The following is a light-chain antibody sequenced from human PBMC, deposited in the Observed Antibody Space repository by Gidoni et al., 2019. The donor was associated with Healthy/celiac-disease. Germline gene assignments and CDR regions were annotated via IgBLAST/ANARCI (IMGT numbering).Light chain of an antibody. J-gene: IGKJ3*01. CDR2: EAS. Sequence: DIEMTQSPSSLSASVGDRVTMTCQASQDISNYLNWYQQKPGKATKLLIYEASNLETGVPSRFSGSGSGTDFTFTISSLQHEDIATYYCQQYDNLPHFGPGTKVDIK. V-gene: IGKV1-33*01. CDR1: QDISNY. CDR3: QQYDNLPH.